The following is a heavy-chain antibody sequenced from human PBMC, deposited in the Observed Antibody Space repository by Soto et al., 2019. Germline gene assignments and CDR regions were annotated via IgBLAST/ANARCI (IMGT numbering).Heavy chain of an antibody. V-gene: IGHV4-30-2*01. Sequence: PSETLSLTCSVSGGSVNSGGYSWSWIRQPPGKGLEWIGFISPSGSPAYSPSLKSRVTISVDRSNNQISLEISSVTAADTAVYYCTRGVLAWGPGTLVTVSS. CDR1: GGSVNSGGYS. CDR3: TRGVLA. D-gene: IGHD2-8*01. CDR2: ISPSGSP. J-gene: IGHJ5*02.